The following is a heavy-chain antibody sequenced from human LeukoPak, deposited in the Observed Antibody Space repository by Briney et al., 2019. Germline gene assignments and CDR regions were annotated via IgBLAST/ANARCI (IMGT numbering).Heavy chain of an antibody. D-gene: IGHD2-15*01. J-gene: IGHJ6*02. CDR3: ACSSGYHYGMDV. CDR2: IYHSGST. Sequence: SQTLSLTCAVSGGSISSGGYSWSWIRQPPGKGLEWIGYIYHSGSTYYNPSLKSRVTISVDRSKNQFSPKLSSVTAADTAVYYCACSSGYHYGMDVWGQGTTVTVSS. V-gene: IGHV4-30-2*01. CDR1: GGSISSGGYS.